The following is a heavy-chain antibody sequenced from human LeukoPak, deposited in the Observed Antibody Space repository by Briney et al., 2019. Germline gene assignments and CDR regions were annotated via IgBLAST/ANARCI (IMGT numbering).Heavy chain of an antibody. V-gene: IGHV3-30*18. J-gene: IGHJ3*02. D-gene: IGHD4-23*01. CDR2: ILYDGTNK. CDR1: GFTFSAFA. CDR3: AKGDYGGNSHTFDI. Sequence: GRSLRLSCAASGFTFSAFAMHWVRQAPGKGLEGVAVILYDGTNKYYADSVKGRLTISRDNSKNTLSLQLNSLRSEDTAVYFCAKGDYGGNSHTFDIWGQGTMVTVSS.